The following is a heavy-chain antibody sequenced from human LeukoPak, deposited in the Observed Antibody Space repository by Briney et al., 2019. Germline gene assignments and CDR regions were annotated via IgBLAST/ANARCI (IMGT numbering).Heavy chain of an antibody. CDR1: GFTFSSHA. CDR3: ARGGYYDNSVYYYFDY. J-gene: IGHJ4*02. Sequence: RGSLRLSCAASGFTFSSHAMSLVRQAPGMGLAWVSAISGSGASTYYADSEKGRFTISRDTSKNTLYLQMNSLRAEDTAVYYCARGGYYDNSVYYYFDYWGQGTLVTVSS. V-gene: IGHV3-23*01. D-gene: IGHD3-22*01. CDR2: ISGSGAST.